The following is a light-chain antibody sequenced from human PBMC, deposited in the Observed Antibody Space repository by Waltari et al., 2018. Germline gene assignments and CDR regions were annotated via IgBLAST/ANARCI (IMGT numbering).Light chain of an antibody. CDR3: QQLNSYPLT. V-gene: IGKV1-9*01. J-gene: IGKJ4*01. CDR2: VAS. CDR1: QDISSH. Sequence: IQLTQSPSSLSASVGDRVTIACRASQDISSHLAWYQQKPGQAPNLLIYVASTLQSGVPSRFSGSGSGTDFTLTISSLQPEDFATYYCQQLNSYPLTFGGGTKVEIK.